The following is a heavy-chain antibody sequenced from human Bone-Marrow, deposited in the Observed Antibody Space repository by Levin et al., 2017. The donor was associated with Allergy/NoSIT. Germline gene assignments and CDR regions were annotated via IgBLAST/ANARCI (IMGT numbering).Heavy chain of an antibody. Sequence: SLRLSCAASGFTFSSYSMNWVRQAPGKGLNWVSSITSSSSYIYYADSVKGRFTITRDNAKNSLYLQMNSLRAEDTAVYYCARGLEYSGLPWGQGTLVTVSS. J-gene: IGHJ5*02. CDR3: ARGLEYSGLP. CDR1: GFTFSSYS. D-gene: IGHD5-12*01. V-gene: IGHV3-21*01. CDR2: ITSSSSYI.